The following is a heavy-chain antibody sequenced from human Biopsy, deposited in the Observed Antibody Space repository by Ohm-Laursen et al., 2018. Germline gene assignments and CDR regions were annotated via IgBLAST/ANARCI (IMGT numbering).Heavy chain of an antibody. Sequence: SSVKVSCKAPGCTFSNYGVNWVRQAPGQGLEWLGGNIPILGTGNYAQKFQDRVTVAADTSTSTATMELRSLRSDDTDVYYCATKLTGYFHHWGQGTLVLVSS. J-gene: IGHJ1*01. CDR1: GCTFSNYG. CDR3: ATKLTGYFHH. D-gene: IGHD3-9*01. V-gene: IGHV1-69*06. CDR2: NIPILGTG.